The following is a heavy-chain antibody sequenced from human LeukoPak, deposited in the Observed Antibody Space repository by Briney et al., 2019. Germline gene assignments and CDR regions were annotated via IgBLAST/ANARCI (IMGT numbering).Heavy chain of an antibody. CDR1: GYTFTSYD. CDR2: MNPNSGNT. J-gene: IGHJ5*02. Sequence: ASVKVSRKASGYTFTSYDINWVRQATGQGLEWMGWMNPNSGNTGYAQKFQGRVTMTRNTSISTAYMELSSLRSEDTAVYYCARGLGYSSSWYDWFDPWGQGTLVTVSS. V-gene: IGHV1-8*01. D-gene: IGHD6-13*01. CDR3: ARGLGYSSSWYDWFDP.